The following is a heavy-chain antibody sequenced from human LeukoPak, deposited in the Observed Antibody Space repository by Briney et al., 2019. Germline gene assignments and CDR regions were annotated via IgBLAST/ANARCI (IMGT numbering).Heavy chain of an antibody. CDR1: GYTFTSYG. CDR2: ISAYNGNT. J-gene: IGHJ4*02. V-gene: IGHV1-18*04. Sequence: GASVKVSCKASGYTFTSYGISWVRRAPGQGLEWMGWISAYNGNTNYAQKLQGRVTMTTDTSTSTAYMELRSLRSDDTAVYYCARDQLGYSYGSGSFPGFFDYWGQGTLVTVSS. D-gene: IGHD3-10*01. CDR3: ARDQLGYSYGSGSFPGFFDY.